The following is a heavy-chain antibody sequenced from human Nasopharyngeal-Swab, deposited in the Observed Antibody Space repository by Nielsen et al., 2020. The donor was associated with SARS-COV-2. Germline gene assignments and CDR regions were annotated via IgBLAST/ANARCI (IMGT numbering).Heavy chain of an antibody. D-gene: IGHD6-19*01. CDR3: ARDGWNYYDY. Sequence: ESLKISCAASGFTFSSYWMSWVRQAPGKGLEWVANIKQDGSEKYYVDSVKGRFTISRDNAKNSLYLQMNSLRAEDTAVYYCARDGWNYYDYWGQGTLVTVSS. CDR2: IKQDGSEK. CDR1: GFTFSSYW. V-gene: IGHV3-7*03. J-gene: IGHJ4*02.